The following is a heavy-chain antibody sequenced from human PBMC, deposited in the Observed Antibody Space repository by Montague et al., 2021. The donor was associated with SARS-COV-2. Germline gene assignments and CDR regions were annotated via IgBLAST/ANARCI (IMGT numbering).Heavy chain of an antibody. V-gene: IGHV4-61*02. Sequence: TLSLTCTVSDCSINTDTYFWSWIRQPAGKGLEWIGRIWTSGTTKYNPTLKSRVTMSMDTSKKQFSLNVTSVTAADTAVYYCARGAKYYGFYHPFEDWGQGALVTVSS. CDR2: IWTSGTT. CDR3: ARGAKYYGFYHPFED. D-gene: IGHD3-16*01. J-gene: IGHJ4*02. CDR1: DCSINTDTYF.